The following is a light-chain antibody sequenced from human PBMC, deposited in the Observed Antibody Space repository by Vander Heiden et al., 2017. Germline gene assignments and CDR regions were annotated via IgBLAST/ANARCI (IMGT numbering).Light chain of an antibody. CDR2: DAS. V-gene: IGKV1-5*01. Sequence: DIQMTQSPSSLSASVGDRVTLTCQASQGVCNKLSWYQRKPGEAPKVLIYDASNLESGVQSRCSGSGSGTEFTQTISRLQPDDFATYYCQKYSFYRKFRQGTRVDVK. CDR1: QGVCNK. CDR3: QKYSFYRK. J-gene: IGKJ1*01.